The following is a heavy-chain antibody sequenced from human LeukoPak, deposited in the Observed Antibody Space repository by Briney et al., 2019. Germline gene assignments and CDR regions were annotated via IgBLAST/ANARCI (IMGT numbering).Heavy chain of an antibody. D-gene: IGHD1-26*01. CDR2: IYYSGRT. J-gene: IGHJ4*02. Sequence: SDTLSLPCSVSGVSIRTYYSSWIRQPPGKGLEWIGYIYYSGRTNHNPSLKSRVTMSEDTSKDHFSLRLSSVTAADRAVYYCARHRIGSYSLDSWGQGILVTVSS. CDR1: GVSIRTYY. CDR3: ARHRIGSYSLDS. V-gene: IGHV4-59*08.